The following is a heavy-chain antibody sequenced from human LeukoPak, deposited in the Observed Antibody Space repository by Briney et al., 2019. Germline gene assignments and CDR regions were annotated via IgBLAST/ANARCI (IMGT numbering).Heavy chain of an antibody. CDR2: INPNSGGT. D-gene: IGHD1-26*01. Sequence: ASVKVSCKASGYTFTGYYMHWVRQAPGQGLEWMGWINPNSGGTNYAQKFQGRVTMTRDTSISTAYMELSRLTSDDAAVYYCARGLGGSGSYFLTFDYWGQGTLVTVSS. CDR1: GYTFTGYY. J-gene: IGHJ4*02. V-gene: IGHV1-2*02. CDR3: ARGLGGSGSYFLTFDY.